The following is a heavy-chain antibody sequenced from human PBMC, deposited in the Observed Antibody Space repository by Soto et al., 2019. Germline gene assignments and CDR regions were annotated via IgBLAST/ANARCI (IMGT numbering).Heavy chain of an antibody. Sequence: SLRLSCATSGFTFSSYWMHWVRQAPGKGLVWVSCIKSDGSFTTYADSVKGRFTISRDNAKNTVYLQMNSLRAEDTAVYYCVRDGENSRVLRGYYWGQGTVVTVSS. V-gene: IGHV3-74*03. D-gene: IGHD6-6*01. CDR1: GFTFSSYW. CDR2: IKSDGSFT. J-gene: IGHJ4*02. CDR3: VRDGENSRVLRGYY.